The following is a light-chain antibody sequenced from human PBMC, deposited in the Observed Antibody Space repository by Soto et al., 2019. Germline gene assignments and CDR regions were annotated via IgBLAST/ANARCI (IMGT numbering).Light chain of an antibody. V-gene: IGKV3-15*01. J-gene: IGKJ1*01. CDR1: QSVSSN. CDR2: GAS. Sequence: EIVMTQSPATLSVSPGERATLSCRASQSVSSNLAWYQQKPGQAPSLLXXGASTRATGIPARLSGSGSGTEFTLTISSLQSEDFAVYYCQQYNNWPPTWTFGQGTKVDIK. CDR3: QQYNNWPPTWT.